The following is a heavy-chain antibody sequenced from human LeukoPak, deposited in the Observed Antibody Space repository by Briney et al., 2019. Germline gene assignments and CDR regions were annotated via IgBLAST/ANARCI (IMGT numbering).Heavy chain of an antibody. D-gene: IGHD2-15*01. CDR3: ARGGKYGCSGGSCYSDY. Sequence: ASVKVSCKASGYMFTDYYLHWVRQAPGQGLEWMGWIKAESGRTHYAQRFQGGVTMTRDTSITTAYMELSRLRSDDTALYYCARGGKYGCSGGSCYSDYWGQGTLVTVSS. V-gene: IGHV1-2*02. CDR2: IKAESGRT. CDR1: GYMFTDYY. J-gene: IGHJ4*02.